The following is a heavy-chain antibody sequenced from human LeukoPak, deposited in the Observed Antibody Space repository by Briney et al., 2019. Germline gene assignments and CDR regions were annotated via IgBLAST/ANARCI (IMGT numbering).Heavy chain of an antibody. D-gene: IGHD3-16*01. V-gene: IGHV4-30-4*01. CDR1: GGSISSGDYY. J-gene: IGHJ4*02. CDR3: VRSPRAELRLGESLYYFDY. CDR2: IYYSGST. Sequence: SETLSLTCTVSGGSISSGDYYWSWIRQPPGKGLEWIGYIYYSGSTYYNPSLKSRVTISVDTSKNQFSLKLSSVTAADTAVYYCVRSPRAELRLGESLYYFDYWGQGTLVTVSS.